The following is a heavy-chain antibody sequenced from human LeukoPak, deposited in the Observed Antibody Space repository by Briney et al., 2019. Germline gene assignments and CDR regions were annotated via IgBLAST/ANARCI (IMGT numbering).Heavy chain of an antibody. CDR1: GGSISSSSYY. V-gene: IGHV4-39*07. CDR2: IYYSGST. J-gene: IGHJ3*02. Sequence: SETLSLTCTVSGGSISSSSYYWGWICQPPGKGLEWIGSIYYSGSTYYNPSLKSRVTISVDTSKNQFSLKLSSVTAADTAVYYCAREKLQEDAFDIWGQGTMVTVSS. D-gene: IGHD5-24*01. CDR3: AREKLQEDAFDI.